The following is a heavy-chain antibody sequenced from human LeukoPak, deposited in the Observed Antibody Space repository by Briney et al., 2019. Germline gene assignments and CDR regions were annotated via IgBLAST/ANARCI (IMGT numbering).Heavy chain of an antibody. D-gene: IGHD3-16*02. Sequence: GGSLRLSCAASGFTFSDYYMSWIRQAPGKGLEWASYISSSGSTIYYADSVKGRFTISRDNAKNSLYLQMNSLRAEDTAVYYCARDIEDNWFDPWGQGTLVTVSS. CDR1: GFTFSDYY. CDR2: ISSSGSTI. V-gene: IGHV3-11*04. CDR3: ARDIEDNWFDP. J-gene: IGHJ5*02.